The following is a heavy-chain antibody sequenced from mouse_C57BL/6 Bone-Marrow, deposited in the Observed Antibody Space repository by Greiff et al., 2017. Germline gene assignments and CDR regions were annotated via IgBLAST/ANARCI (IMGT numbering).Heavy chain of an antibody. D-gene: IGHD2-4*01. Sequence: EVKVVESGGGLVQPGGSLKLSCAASGFTFSDYYMYWVRQTPEKRLEWVAYISNGGGSTYYPDTVKGRFTISRDNAKNTLYLQMSRLKSEDTAMYYCARQGYDSGDAMDYWGQGTSVTVSS. CDR1: GFTFSDYY. J-gene: IGHJ4*01. V-gene: IGHV5-12*01. CDR3: ARQGYDSGDAMDY. CDR2: ISNGGGST.